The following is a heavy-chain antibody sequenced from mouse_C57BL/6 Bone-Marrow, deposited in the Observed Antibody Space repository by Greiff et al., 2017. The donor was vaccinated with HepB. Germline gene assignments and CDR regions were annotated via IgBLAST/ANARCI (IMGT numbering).Heavy chain of an antibody. CDR3: ARSMVTFDY. CDR1: GFTFTDYY. V-gene: IGHV7-3*01. J-gene: IGHJ2*01. CDR2: IRNKANGYTT. Sequence: RVESGGGLVQPGGSLSLSCAASGFTFTDYYMSWVRQPPGKALEWLGFIRNKANGYTTEYSASVKGRFTISRDNSQSILYLQMNALRAEDSATYYCARSMVTFDYWGQGTTLTVSS.